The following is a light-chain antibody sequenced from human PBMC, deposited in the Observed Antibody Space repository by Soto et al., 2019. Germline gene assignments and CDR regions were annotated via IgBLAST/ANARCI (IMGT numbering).Light chain of an antibody. CDR1: SRDVGGYNY. CDR2: EVS. V-gene: IGLV2-8*01. Sequence: QSVLTQPPSASGSPGQSVTISCTGTSRDVGGYNYVSWYQQHPGKAPKLIISEVSKRPSGVPDRFSGSKSGNTASLSVSGLQADDEADYYCSSYAGSNNLLFGGGTKVTVL. CDR3: SSYAGSNNLL. J-gene: IGLJ3*02.